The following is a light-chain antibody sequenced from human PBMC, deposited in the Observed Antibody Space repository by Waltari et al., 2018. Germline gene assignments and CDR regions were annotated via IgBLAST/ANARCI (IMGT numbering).Light chain of an antibody. CDR2: KVN. V-gene: IGLV2-14*01. CDR3: SSYTRRSYWV. CDR1: SRDVGFYDF. J-gene: IGLJ3*02. Sequence: QSALTQPASVSGSPGQSITISCTGTSRDVGFYDFVSWFQQHPGKAPKVMIYKVNNRPSGVSNRFSGSKSANTVSLTISGLQAEDEADYYCSSYTRRSYWVFGGGTQLTVL.